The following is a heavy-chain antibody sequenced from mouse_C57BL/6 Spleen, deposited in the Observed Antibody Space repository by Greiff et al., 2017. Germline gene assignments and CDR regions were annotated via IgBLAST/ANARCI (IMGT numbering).Heavy chain of an antibody. CDR3: ARSFITTVVGY. CDR2: INPSNGGT. J-gene: IGHJ2*01. CDR1: GYTFTSYW. V-gene: IGHV1-53*01. Sequence: QVQLQQPGTELVKPGASVKLSCKASGYTFTSYWMHWVKQRPGQGLEWVGNINPSNGGTNYNEKFKSKATLTVDKSSSTAYMQLSSLTAEESAVYYCARSFITTVVGYWGQGTTLTVSS. D-gene: IGHD1-1*01.